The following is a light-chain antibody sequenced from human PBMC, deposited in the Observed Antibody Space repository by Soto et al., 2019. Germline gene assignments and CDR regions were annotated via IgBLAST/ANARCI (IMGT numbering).Light chain of an antibody. CDR2: DAS. J-gene: IGKJ2*01. V-gene: IGKV1-33*01. CDR1: QDISHY. CDR3: LQDDKLPYT. Sequence: DIQMTQSPSSLSASVGDRVTITCQASQDISHYLNWYQQKPGKATKLRIYDASNLETAVPSRFSGSGSGTDFTFTIRSLQPEDIATYYCLQDDKLPYTFGQGTKLEIK.